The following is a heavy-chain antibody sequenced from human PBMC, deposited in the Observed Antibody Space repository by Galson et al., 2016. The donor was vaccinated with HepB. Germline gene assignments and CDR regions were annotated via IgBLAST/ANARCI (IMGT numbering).Heavy chain of an antibody. Sequence: SLRLSCAASGFTFSRFWIHWVRQVPGKGLVWVSRINGFGFSTSYADSVKGRFTISRDDAKNTVYLQMNSLRAEDTAVYYCARAGGRLQQDFDYWGQGTLVTVSS. V-gene: IGHV3-74*01. D-gene: IGHD5-24*01. J-gene: IGHJ4*02. CDR1: GFTFSRFW. CDR3: ARAGGRLQQDFDY. CDR2: INGFGFST.